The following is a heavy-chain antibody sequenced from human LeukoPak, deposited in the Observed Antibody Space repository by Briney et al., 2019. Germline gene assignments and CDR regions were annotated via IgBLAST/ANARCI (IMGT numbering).Heavy chain of an antibody. CDR2: IIPIFGTA. Sequence: GSSVKVSCKASGGTFSSCAISWVRQAPGQGLEWMGGIIPIFGTANYAQKFQGRVTMTTDTSTSTAYMELRSLRSDDTAVYYCARDLWEGSYDSSGYYYRYPDYWGQGTLVTVSS. J-gene: IGHJ4*02. CDR3: ARDLWEGSYDSSGYYYRYPDY. V-gene: IGHV1-69*05. D-gene: IGHD3-22*01. CDR1: GGTFSSCA.